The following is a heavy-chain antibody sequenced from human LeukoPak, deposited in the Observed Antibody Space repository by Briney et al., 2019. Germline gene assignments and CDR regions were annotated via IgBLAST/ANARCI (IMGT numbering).Heavy chain of an antibody. CDR3: ARGRYYYGSGSYDY. D-gene: IGHD3-10*01. CDR2: INHSGST. J-gene: IGHJ4*02. CDR1: GGSLSGYY. Sequence: SETLSLTCAVYGGSLSGYYWSWIRQPPGKGLEWIGEINHSGSTNYNPSLKSRVTISVDTSKNQFSLKLSSVTAADTAVYYCARGRYYYGSGSYDYWGQGTLVTVSS. V-gene: IGHV4-34*01.